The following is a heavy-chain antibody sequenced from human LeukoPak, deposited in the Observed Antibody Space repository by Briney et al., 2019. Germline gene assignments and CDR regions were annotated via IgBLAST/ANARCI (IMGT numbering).Heavy chain of an antibody. CDR2: ISSSSSYI. CDR3: ARDHRRDGYTPGY. J-gene: IGHJ4*02. V-gene: IGHV3-21*01. D-gene: IGHD5-24*01. Sequence: GGSLRLSCAASGLTFSSYSMNWVRQAPGKGLEWVSSISSSSSYIYYADSVKGRFTISRDNAKNSLYLQMNSLRAEDTAVYYCARDHRRDGYTPGYWGQGTLVTVSS. CDR1: GLTFSSYS.